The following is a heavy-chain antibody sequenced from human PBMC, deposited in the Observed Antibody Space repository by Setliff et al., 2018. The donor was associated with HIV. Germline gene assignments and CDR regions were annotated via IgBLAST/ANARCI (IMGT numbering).Heavy chain of an antibody. CDR1: GGSISSGSYY. Sequence: SETLSLTCNVSGGSISSGSYYWSWIRQPAGKGLEWIGRIYASGSTNYNPSLKSRVSISVDMSQNQFSLKVTSVTAADTAVYYCAREPRVRGTLDFWGQGTLVTVSS. CDR3: AREPRVRGTLDF. V-gene: IGHV4-61*02. CDR2: IYASGST. D-gene: IGHD2-15*01. J-gene: IGHJ4*02.